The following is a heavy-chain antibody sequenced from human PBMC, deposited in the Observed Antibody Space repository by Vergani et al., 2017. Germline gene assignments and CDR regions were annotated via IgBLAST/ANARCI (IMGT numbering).Heavy chain of an antibody. CDR2: IIPILGIA. V-gene: IGHV1-69*02. J-gene: IGHJ4*02. D-gene: IGHD6-13*01. Sequence: QVQLVQSGAEVKKPGSSVKVSCKASGGTFSSYTISWLRQAPGQGLEWMGRIIPILGIANYAQKSQGRVTITADKSTSTAYMELSSLRSEDTAVYYCARASDAAAGIRYWGQGTLVTVSS. CDR1: GGTFSSYT. CDR3: ARASDAAAGIRY.